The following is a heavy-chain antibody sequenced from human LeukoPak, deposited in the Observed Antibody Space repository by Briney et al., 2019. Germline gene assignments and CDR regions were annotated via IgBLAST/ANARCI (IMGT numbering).Heavy chain of an antibody. CDR3: ARAPGDKKATGPGQFDY. J-gene: IGHJ4*02. CDR1: GYTFTSYD. V-gene: IGHV1-8*01. CDR2: MNPNSGNT. D-gene: IGHD1-26*01. Sequence: ASVKVSCKASGYTFTSYDINWVRQATGQGLEWMGWMNPNSGNTGYAQKFQGRVTMTRNTSISTAYMELSSLRSEDTAVYYCARAPGDKKATGPGQFDYWGQGTLVTVSS.